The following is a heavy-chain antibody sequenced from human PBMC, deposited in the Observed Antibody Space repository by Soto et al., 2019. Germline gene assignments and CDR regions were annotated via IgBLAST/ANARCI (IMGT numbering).Heavy chain of an antibody. CDR1: GFTFSSYW. CDR3: ANLGGDSGYDRGNFDY. Sequence: GGSLRLSCAASGFTFSSYWMSWVRQAPGKGLEWVANIKQDGSEKYYVDSVKGRFTISRDNAKNSLYLQMNSLRAEDTAVYYCANLGGDSGYDRGNFDYWGQGTLVTVSS. V-gene: IGHV3-7*05. J-gene: IGHJ4*02. D-gene: IGHD5-12*01. CDR2: IKQDGSEK.